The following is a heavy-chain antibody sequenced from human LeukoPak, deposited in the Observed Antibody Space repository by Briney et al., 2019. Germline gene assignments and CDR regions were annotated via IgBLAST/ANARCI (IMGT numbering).Heavy chain of an antibody. D-gene: IGHD6-6*01. CDR3: ARGYSSSYWNWFDP. CDR2: INHSGST. V-gene: IGHV4-34*01. CDR1: GGSFSGYY. J-gene: IGHJ5*02. Sequence: SETLSLTRAVYGGSFSGYYWSWIRQPPGKGLEWIGEINHSGSTNYNPSLKSRVTISVDTSKNQFSLKLSSVTAADTAVYYCARGYSSSYWNWFDPWGQGTLVTVSS.